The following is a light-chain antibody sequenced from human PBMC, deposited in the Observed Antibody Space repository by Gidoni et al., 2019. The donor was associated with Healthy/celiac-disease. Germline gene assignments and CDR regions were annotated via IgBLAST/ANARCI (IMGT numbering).Light chain of an antibody. CDR3: QKYNSAPRT. CDR2: AAS. CDR1: QGISNY. J-gene: IGKJ1*01. V-gene: IGKV1-27*01. Sequence: DIQITQSPSSLSASVGDRVTITCRASQGISNYLAWYQQKPGKVPKLLIYAASTLQAGVPSRFSGSGSGTDFTLTNSSLQPEDVATYYCQKYNSAPRTFGQGTKVEIK.